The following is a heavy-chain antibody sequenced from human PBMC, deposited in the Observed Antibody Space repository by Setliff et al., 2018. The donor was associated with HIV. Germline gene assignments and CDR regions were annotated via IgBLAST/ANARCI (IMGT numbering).Heavy chain of an antibody. CDR2: IRSKGYGSAT. Sequence: GGSLRLSCAASGFTFSGSAMHWVRQASGKGLEWVGHIRSKGYGSATAYAASVKGRFTISRDDSKNTAYLQMDSLKTEDTAVYYCTTGTRLVDWGQGALVTVSS. V-gene: IGHV3-73*01. D-gene: IGHD2-21*01. CDR1: GFTFSGSA. J-gene: IGHJ4*02. CDR3: TTGTRLVD.